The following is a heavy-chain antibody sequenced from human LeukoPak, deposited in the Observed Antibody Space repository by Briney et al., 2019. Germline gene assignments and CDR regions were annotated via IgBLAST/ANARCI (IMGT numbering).Heavy chain of an antibody. D-gene: IGHD3-3*01. CDR3: ARDSGSTIFGVVIKDY. CDR2: ISYDGSNK. CDR1: GFTFSSYA. J-gene: IGHJ4*02. Sequence: GGSLRLSCAASGFTFSSYAMHWVRQAPGKGLEWVAVISYDGSNKYYADSVKGRFTISRDNSKNTLYLQMNSLRAEDTAVYYCARDSGSTIFGVVIKDYWGQGTLVTVSS. V-gene: IGHV3-30*04.